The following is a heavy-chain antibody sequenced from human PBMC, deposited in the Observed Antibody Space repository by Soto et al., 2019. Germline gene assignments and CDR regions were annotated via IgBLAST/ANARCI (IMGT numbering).Heavy chain of an antibody. CDR1: GGTFSSYA. CDR2: IIPIFGTA. Sequence: QVQLVQSGAEVKKPGSSVKVSCKASGGTFSSYAISWVRQAPGQGLEWMGGIIPIFGTANYAQKFQGRVTITADESTSTAYMELSSLSSEDKAVYYCARAVYYDSSGYYGDHDAFAIWGQGTMVTVSS. D-gene: IGHD3-22*01. V-gene: IGHV1-69*01. CDR3: ARAVYYDSSGYYGDHDAFAI. J-gene: IGHJ3*02.